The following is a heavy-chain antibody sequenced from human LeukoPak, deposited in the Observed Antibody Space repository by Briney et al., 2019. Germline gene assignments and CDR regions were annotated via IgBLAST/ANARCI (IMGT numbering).Heavy chain of an antibody. J-gene: IGHJ6*03. D-gene: IGHD3-10*01. Sequence: QSGGSLRLSCVASGFTVSSNYMSWVRQAPGKGLEWVSVIYSGGSTHYADSVKGRFTISRDNSKNTLYLQMNSLRAEDTAVYYCASGSGSYRTPYYYMDVWGTGTTVTVSS. CDR1: GFTVSSNY. V-gene: IGHV3-53*01. CDR2: IYSGGST. CDR3: ASGSGSYRTPYYYMDV.